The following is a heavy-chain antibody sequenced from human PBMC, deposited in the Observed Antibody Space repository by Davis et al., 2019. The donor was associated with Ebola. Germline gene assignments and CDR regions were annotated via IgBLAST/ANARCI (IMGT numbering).Heavy chain of an antibody. Sequence: GSLRLSCSVSGGSISTYYWNWIRQPPGKGLEWVGCIQNSGSPIYNPSLKSRVTLSVDRSTNQFSLKLTSVTAADTAVYYCARGDYAGSSFDYWGQGTLVTVSS. CDR2: IQNSGSP. D-gene: IGHD4-17*01. J-gene: IGHJ4*02. V-gene: IGHV4-4*09. CDR1: GGSISTYY. CDR3: ARGDYAGSSFDY.